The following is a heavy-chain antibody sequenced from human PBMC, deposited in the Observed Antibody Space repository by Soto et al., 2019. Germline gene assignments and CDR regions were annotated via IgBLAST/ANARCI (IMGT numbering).Heavy chain of an antibody. CDR3: ARASQYYVLWSGYQRRYYYYGMDV. D-gene: IGHD3-3*01. V-gene: IGHV4-59*01. J-gene: IGHJ6*01. CDR1: GGSISSYY. CDR2: IYYSGST. Sequence: SETLSLTCTVSGGSISSYYWSWIRQPPGKGLEWIGYIYYSGSTNYNPSLKSRVTISVDTSKNQFSLKLSSVTAADTAVYYCARASQYYVLWSGYQRRYYYYGMDVAGQGTTVTV.